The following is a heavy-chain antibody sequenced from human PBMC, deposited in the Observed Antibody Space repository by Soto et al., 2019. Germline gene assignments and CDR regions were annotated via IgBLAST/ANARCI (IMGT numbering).Heavy chain of an antibody. CDR3: AGDLSVYGSGYYFDY. D-gene: IGHD3-10*01. Sequence: GGSLRLSCAASGFTFSSYGMHGVRQAPGKGLEGVAVIWYDGSNKYYADSVKGRFTISRDNSKNTLYLQMNSLRAEDTAVYYCAGDLSVYGSGYYFDYWGQGTLVTVSS. CDR2: IWYDGSNK. V-gene: IGHV3-33*01. CDR1: GFTFSSYG. J-gene: IGHJ4*02.